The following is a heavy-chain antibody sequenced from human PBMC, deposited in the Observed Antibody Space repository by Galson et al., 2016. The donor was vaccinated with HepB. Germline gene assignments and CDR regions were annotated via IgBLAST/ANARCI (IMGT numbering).Heavy chain of an antibody. J-gene: IGHJ1*01. CDR1: GFPVTDLS. V-gene: IGHV1-24*01. Sequence: SVKVSCKVSGFPVTDLSIHWVRQAPGKGLEWMGGFELEDGETVHAQKFQGRVTMTEDTSTDTAHMELSRLTSGDTAVYYCVTEGGNWGQGVLVTVSS. D-gene: IGHD3-16*01. CDR2: FELEDGET. CDR3: VTEGGN.